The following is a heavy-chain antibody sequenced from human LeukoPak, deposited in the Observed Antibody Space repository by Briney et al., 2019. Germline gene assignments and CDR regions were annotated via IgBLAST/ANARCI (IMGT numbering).Heavy chain of an antibody. V-gene: IGHV3-30*02. J-gene: IGHJ4*02. CDR2: IRYDGSNK. Sequence: GGSLRLSCAASGFIFSSYGMHWVRQAPGKGLEWVAFIRYDGSNKYYADSVKGRFTISRDNSKNTLYLQMNSLRAEDTAVYYCAKDFEVHARMGYYFDYWGQGTLVTVSS. CDR1: GFIFSSYG. CDR3: AKDFEVHARMGYYFDY. D-gene: IGHD2-8*01.